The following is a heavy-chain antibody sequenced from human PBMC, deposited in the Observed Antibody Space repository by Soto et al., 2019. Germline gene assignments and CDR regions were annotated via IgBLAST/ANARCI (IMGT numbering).Heavy chain of an antibody. D-gene: IGHD3-16*01. CDR1: GFTFSTYP. J-gene: IGHJ6*02. CDR2: ISGSGVST. CDR3: VKLPVITAYYYYYGMDV. V-gene: IGHV3-23*01. Sequence: GGSLRLSCAASGFTFSTYPMNWARQSPGKGLEWVSGISGSGVSTYYGDSVKGRFTISRDNSKNTMYLQMNSLRAEDTAVYYCVKLPVITAYYYYYGMDVWGQGTTVTVSS.